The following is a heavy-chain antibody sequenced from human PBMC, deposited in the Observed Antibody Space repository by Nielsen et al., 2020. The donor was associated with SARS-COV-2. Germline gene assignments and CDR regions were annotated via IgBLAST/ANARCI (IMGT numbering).Heavy chain of an antibody. CDR2: IKGKSDGGAI. CDR1: GFIFTNAW. D-gene: IGHD3-16*01. CDR3: YTEGA. Sequence: GGSLRLSCAASGFIFTNAWMSWVRQAPGKAPEWVGRIKGKSDGGAIDYAAPVKGRFTISRDDSKNTLFLQMNSLKNEDTAVYYCYTEGAWGQGTRVTVSS. J-gene: IGHJ5*02. V-gene: IGHV3-15*01.